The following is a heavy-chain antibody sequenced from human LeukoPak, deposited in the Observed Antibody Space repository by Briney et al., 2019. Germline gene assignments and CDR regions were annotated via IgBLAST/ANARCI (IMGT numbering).Heavy chain of an antibody. CDR1: GFTFSSYG. CDR3: ARGQYCTGGVCYGTDPFDI. Sequence: PGGSLRLSCAASGFTFSSYGMHWVRQAPGKGLEWVAVIWYDGSNKYYADSVKGRFTISRDNSKNTLYLQMNSLRAEDTAVYYCARGQYCTGGVCYGTDPFDIWGQGTMVTVPS. V-gene: IGHV3-33*01. CDR2: IWYDGSNK. J-gene: IGHJ3*02. D-gene: IGHD2-8*02.